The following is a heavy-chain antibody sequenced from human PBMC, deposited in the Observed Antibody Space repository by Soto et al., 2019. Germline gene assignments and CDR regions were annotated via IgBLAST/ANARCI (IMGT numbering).Heavy chain of an antibody. CDR2: IYTAGSA. V-gene: IGHV3-66*01. Sequence: GSLRLSCAASGFTVSSYHMSWVRQAPGKGLEWVSIIYTAGSADFADSVKGRFTISRDNSKNTLYLQMSSLRAEDTAVYYCARVHSSSYRYFDYWGQGTLVTLSS. D-gene: IGHD6-13*01. J-gene: IGHJ4*02. CDR1: GFTVSSYH. CDR3: ARVHSSSYRYFDY.